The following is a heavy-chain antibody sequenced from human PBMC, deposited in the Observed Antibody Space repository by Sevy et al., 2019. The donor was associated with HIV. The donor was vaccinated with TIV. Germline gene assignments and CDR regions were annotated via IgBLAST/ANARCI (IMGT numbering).Heavy chain of an antibody. D-gene: IGHD1-26*01. CDR2: ISSSGSTI. CDR1: GFTFSDCY. V-gene: IGHV3-11*01. Sequence: GGSLRLSCAASGFTFSDCYMSWIRQAPGKGLEWVSYISSSGSTIYYADSVKGRFTISRDYTKNSLFLQMNSLRAEDTAVYYCAREGVGATGTVDYWGQGTLVTVSS. CDR3: AREGVGATGTVDY. J-gene: IGHJ4*02.